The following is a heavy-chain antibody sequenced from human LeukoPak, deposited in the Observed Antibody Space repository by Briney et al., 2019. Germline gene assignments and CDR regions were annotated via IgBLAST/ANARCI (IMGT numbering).Heavy chain of an antibody. CDR3: ARAVAVTRFFFDY. J-gene: IGHJ4*02. CDR1: GYTFTSYY. Sequence: ASVKVSCKASGYTFTSYYMHWVRQAPGQGLEWMGIINPSGGSTSYAQKFQGRVTMTRDTSTSTVYMELSSLRSEDTAVYYSARAVAVTRFFFDYWGQGTLVTVST. D-gene: IGHD4-17*01. V-gene: IGHV1-46*03. CDR2: INPSGGST.